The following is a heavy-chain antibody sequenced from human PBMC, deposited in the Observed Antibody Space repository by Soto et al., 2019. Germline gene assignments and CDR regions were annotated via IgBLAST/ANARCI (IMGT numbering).Heavy chain of an antibody. CDR3: AKAGPSSSSFLQWFDP. D-gene: IGHD6-6*01. CDR2: ISYDGSNK. Sequence: QVQLVESGGGVVQPGRSLRLSCAASGFTFSSYGMHWVRQAPGKGLEWVAVISYDGSNKYYADSVKGRFTISRDNSKNTLYLQINSLRAEDTAVYYCAKAGPSSSSFLQWFDPWGQGTLVTVSS. CDR1: GFTFSSYG. J-gene: IGHJ5*02. V-gene: IGHV3-30*18.